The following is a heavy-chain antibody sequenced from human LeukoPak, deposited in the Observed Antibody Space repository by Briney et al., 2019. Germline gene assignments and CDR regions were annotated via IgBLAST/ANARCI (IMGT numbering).Heavy chain of an antibody. CDR3: ARGLGTNYGGYCTGDSCPVY. Sequence: PGGSLRLSCAESTSSVGSNFMSSVRQAPGKGLEWLSVIYTGGSVYSADSVKGRFTISRDYSENTVYLQMNSLTVEDTAVYYCARGLGTNYGGYCTGDSCPVYWGQGILVTVSS. CDR2: IYTGGSV. D-gene: IGHD2-15*01. J-gene: IGHJ4*02. CDR1: TSSVGSNF. V-gene: IGHV3-66*01.